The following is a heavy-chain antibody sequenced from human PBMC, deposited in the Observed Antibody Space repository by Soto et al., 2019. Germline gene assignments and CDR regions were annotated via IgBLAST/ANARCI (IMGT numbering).Heavy chain of an antibody. V-gene: IGHV3-9*03. D-gene: IGHD1-26*01. Sequence: EVQLVESGGGLVQPGRSLRLSCAASGFTYDDYDMHWVRQAPGKGLEWVSAISWNSGRTAYADSVKGRLTISRDNAKNSLYQQMSSQSAENMALYHCAKGRGGRYGGDSFDYWGQGTLVTVSS. CDR1: GFTYDDYD. CDR3: AKGRGGRYGGDSFDY. J-gene: IGHJ4*02. CDR2: ISWNSGRT.